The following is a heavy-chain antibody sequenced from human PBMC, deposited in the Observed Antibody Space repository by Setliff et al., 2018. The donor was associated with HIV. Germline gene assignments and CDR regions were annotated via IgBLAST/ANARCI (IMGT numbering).Heavy chain of an antibody. V-gene: IGHV1-69*02. J-gene: IGHJ6*03. Sequence: GASVKVSCKASGGTFSSYTISWVRQAPGQGLEWMGRIIPILGIANYAQKFQGRVTITADKSTSTAYMELSSLRSEDTAVYYCASAYYYDSSGRTGYYMDVWGKGTTVTVSS. CDR2: IIPILGIA. CDR3: ASAYYYDSSGRTGYYMDV. D-gene: IGHD3-22*01. CDR1: GGTFSSYT.